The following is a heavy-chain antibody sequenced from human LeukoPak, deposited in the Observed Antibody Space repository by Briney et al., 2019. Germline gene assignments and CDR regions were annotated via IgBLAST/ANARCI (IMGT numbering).Heavy chain of an antibody. D-gene: IGHD3-16*01. CDR1: GFTFSNAW. Sequence: GGPLRLSCAASGFTFSNAWMSWVRQAPGKGLEWVGRIKSKTDGGTTDYAAPVKGRFTISRDDSKNTLYLQMNSLKTEDTAVYYCTTKDVITFGGVISSWGQGTLVTVSS. V-gene: IGHV3-15*01. J-gene: IGHJ4*02. CDR2: IKSKTDGGTT. CDR3: TTKDVITFGGVISS.